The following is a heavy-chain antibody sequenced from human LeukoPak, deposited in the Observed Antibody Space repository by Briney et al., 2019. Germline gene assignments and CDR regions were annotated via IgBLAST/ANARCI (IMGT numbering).Heavy chain of an antibody. D-gene: IGHD6-19*01. CDR2: IIPIFGTA. CDR1: GGTFSSYA. CDR3: ARDRKTSMIAVADY. V-gene: IGHV1-69*06. Sequence: ASVKVSCKASGGTFSSYAISWVRRAPGQGLEWMGGIIPIFGTANYAQKFQGRVTITADKSTSTAYMELRSLRSDDTAVYYSARDRKTSMIAVADYWGQGTLATVSS. J-gene: IGHJ4*02.